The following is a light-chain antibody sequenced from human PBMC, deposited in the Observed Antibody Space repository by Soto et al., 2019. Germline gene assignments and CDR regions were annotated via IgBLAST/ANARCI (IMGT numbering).Light chain of an antibody. V-gene: IGLV2-14*01. CDR3: SSFTSSSTRV. Sequence: QSVLTQSASVSGSPGQSITISCTGTSSDVGAYNYVSWYQQHPGKAPKLIICDVSNRPSGVSNRFSGSKSGNTASLTISALQAEDEADYYCSSFTSSSTRVFGTGTKVTV. CDR2: DVS. J-gene: IGLJ1*01. CDR1: SSDVGAYNY.